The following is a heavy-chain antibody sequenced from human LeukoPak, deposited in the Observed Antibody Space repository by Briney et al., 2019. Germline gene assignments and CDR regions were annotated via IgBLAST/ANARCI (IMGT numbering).Heavy chain of an antibody. J-gene: IGHJ4*02. CDR3: ASGGSGSYYKELDY. CDR1: GGTFSSYA. V-gene: IGHV1-69*05. Sequence: SVKASCKASGGTFSSYAISWVRQAPGQGLEWMGGIVPIFGTANYAQKFQGRVTITTDESTSTAYMELSSLRSEDTAVYYCASGGSGSYYKELDYWGQGTLVTVSS. D-gene: IGHD3-10*01. CDR2: IVPIFGTA.